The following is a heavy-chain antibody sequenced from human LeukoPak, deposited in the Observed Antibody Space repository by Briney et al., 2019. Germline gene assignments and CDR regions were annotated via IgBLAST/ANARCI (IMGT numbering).Heavy chain of an antibody. CDR2: IIPIFGTA. CDR3: AIGYCSSTSCYNYY. CDR1: GGTFSSYA. J-gene: IGHJ4*02. Sequence: ASVKVSCKASGGTFSSYAISWVRQAPGQGLEWMGGIIPIFGTANYAQKFQGRVTITTDESTSTAYMELSSLRSEDTAVYYCAIGYCSSTSCYNYYWGQGTLVTVSS. D-gene: IGHD2-2*02. V-gene: IGHV1-69*05.